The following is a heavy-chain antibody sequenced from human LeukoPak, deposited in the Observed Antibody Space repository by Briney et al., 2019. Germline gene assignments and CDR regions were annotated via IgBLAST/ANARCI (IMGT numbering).Heavy chain of an antibody. J-gene: IGHJ6*02. V-gene: IGHV4-39*01. CDR3: VRMRIAARPDRGSYYYYGMDV. D-gene: IGHD6-6*01. CDR1: GGSISSSSYY. CDR2: IYYSGST. Sequence: PSETLSLTCTVSGGSISSSSYYWGWIRQPPGKGLEWIGSIYYSGSTYYNPSLKSRVTISVDTSKNQFSLKLSSVTAADTAVYYCVRMRIAARPDRGSYYYYGMDVWGQGTTVTVSS.